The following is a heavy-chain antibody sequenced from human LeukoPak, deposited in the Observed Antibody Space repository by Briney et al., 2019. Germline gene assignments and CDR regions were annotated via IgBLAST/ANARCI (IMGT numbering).Heavy chain of an antibody. Sequence: GRSLRLSCAASGFTFSSYGMHWVRQAPGKGLXXXXVISYDGSNKYYADSVKGRFTISRDNSKNTLYLQMNSLRTEDTAVYYCAKQPLVRGGWYFDYGGQGTLVTVSS. V-gene: IGHV3-30*18. D-gene: IGHD3-10*01. CDR1: GFTFSSYG. CDR2: ISYDGSNK. CDR3: AKQPLVRGGWYFDY. J-gene: IGHJ4*02.